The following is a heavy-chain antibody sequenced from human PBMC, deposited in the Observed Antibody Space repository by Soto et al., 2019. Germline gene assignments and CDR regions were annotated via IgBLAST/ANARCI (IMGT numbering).Heavy chain of an antibody. D-gene: IGHD5-18*01. CDR1: GGSISSSSYY. V-gene: IGHV4-39*01. Sequence: PSETLSLTCTVSGGSISSSSYYWGWIRQPPGKGLEWIGSIYYSGSTYYNLSLKSRVTISVDTSKNQFSLKLSSVTAADTAVYYCARQVRGYSYVILDYWGQGTLVTVSS. J-gene: IGHJ4*02. CDR2: IYYSGST. CDR3: ARQVRGYSYVILDY.